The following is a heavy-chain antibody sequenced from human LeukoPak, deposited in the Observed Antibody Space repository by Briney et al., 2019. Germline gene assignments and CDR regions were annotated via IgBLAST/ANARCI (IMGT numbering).Heavy chain of an antibody. D-gene: IGHD6-19*01. J-gene: IGHJ6*02. V-gene: IGHV1-2*04. CDR3: ARGRGSGWFQDYYYGMDV. Sequence: ASVEVSCKASGYTFTGYYMHWVRQAPGQGLEWMGWINPNSGGTNYAQKFQGWVTMTRDTSISTAYMELSRLRSDDTAVYYCARGRGSGWFQDYYYGMDVWGQGTTVTVSS. CDR2: INPNSGGT. CDR1: GYTFTGYY.